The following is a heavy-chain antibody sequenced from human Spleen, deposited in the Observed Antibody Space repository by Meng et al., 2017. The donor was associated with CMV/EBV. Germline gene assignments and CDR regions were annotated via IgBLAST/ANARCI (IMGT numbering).Heavy chain of an antibody. CDR2: INTDGSGT. CDR3: ARVGAESRGSGWYGY. CDR1: GFTFSSYW. Sequence: GGSLRLSCAASGFTFSSYWMYWVRQAPGKGLVWVSRINTDGSGTSYADSVKGRFTISRDNAKNTLYLQMNSLRAGDTAVYYCARVGAESRGSGWYGYWGQGALVTVSS. D-gene: IGHD6-19*01. J-gene: IGHJ4*02. V-gene: IGHV3-74*01.